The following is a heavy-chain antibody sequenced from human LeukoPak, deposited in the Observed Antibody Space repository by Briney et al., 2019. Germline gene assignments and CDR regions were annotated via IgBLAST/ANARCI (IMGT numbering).Heavy chain of an antibody. D-gene: IGHD4-4*01. CDR3: ASDLDYSKLMGPARYYYGMDV. V-gene: IGHV1-18*01. CDR2: ISAYNGNT. Sequence: ASVKVSCKASGYTFTSYGISSVRQAPGQGLEWMGWISAYNGNTNYAQKLQGRVTMTTDTSTCTAYMELRSLRSDDTAVYYCASDLDYSKLMGPARYYYGMDVWGQGTTVTVSS. J-gene: IGHJ6*02. CDR1: GYTFTSYG.